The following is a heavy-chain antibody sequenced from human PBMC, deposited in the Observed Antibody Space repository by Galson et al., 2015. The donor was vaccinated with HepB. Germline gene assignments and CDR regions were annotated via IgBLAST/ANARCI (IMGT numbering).Heavy chain of an antibody. Sequence: SLRLSCAASGFTFSTYSMNWVRQAPGKGLEWVSYISSSSSGIYYADSVKGRFTISRDNAKNSLYLQMNSLRDEDTAVHYCARESKRQIDYWGQGTLVTVSS. CDR3: ARESKRQIDY. CDR1: GFTFSTYS. CDR2: ISSSSSGI. V-gene: IGHV3-48*02. J-gene: IGHJ4*02.